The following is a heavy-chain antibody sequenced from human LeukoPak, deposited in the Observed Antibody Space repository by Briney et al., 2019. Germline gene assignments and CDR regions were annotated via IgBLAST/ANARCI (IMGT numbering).Heavy chain of an antibody. J-gene: IGHJ4*02. CDR1: GFTFSSYS. Sequence: GGSLRLSCAASGFTFSSYSLSWARQAPGKGLEWVSYLSSSGDTIYYADSVEGRFTISRDNAKNSLYLQMNSLRDEDTAVYYCARDDYDSSGYYYAGYFDYWGQGTLVTVSS. V-gene: IGHV3-48*02. D-gene: IGHD3-22*01. CDR3: ARDDYDSSGYYYAGYFDY. CDR2: LSSSGDTI.